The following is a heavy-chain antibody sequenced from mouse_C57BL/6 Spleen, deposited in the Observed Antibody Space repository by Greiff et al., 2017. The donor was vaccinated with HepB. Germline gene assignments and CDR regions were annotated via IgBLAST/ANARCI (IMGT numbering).Heavy chain of an antibody. D-gene: IGHD1-1*01. Sequence: VQLQQPGAELVRPGSSVKLSCKASGYTFTSYWMDWVKQRPGQGLEWIGNIYPSDSETHYNQTFKDKATLTVDKSSSTAYMQLSRLTSEDSAVYYCARGRAYYYGYYWGQGTTLTVSS. CDR1: GYTFTSYW. CDR3: ARGRAYYYGYY. CDR2: IYPSDSET. V-gene: IGHV1-61*01. J-gene: IGHJ2*01.